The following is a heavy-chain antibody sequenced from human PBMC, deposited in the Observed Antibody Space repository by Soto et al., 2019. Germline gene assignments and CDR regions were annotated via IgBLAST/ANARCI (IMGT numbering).Heavy chain of an antibody. Sequence: SGPTLVNPTQTLTLTCTFSGFSHSDSGMRMTWIRQPPGKALEWLALIDWDEDKYYSTSLTTRVTISKDPSKNQVVLTMTNMYPLDTATYYCARIREAAMTDNFYRPPNYYYHGMDIWGRGTTVTVSS. D-gene: IGHD3-3*01. V-gene: IGHV2-70*01. CDR1: GFSHSDSGMR. CDR3: ARIREAAMTDNFYRPPNYYYHGMDI. CDR2: IDWDEDK. J-gene: IGHJ6*02.